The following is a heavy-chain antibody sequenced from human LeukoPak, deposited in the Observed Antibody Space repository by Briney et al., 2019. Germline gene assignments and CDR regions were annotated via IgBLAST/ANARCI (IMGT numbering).Heavy chain of an antibody. CDR3: AKDRRPWGNWNYIFDY. CDR1: GFTFNNYG. J-gene: IGHJ4*02. CDR2: IRYNGNNQ. V-gene: IGHV3-30*02. Sequence: GGSLRLSCAASGFTFNNYGMHWVRQAPGKGLEWVAFIRYNGNNQYYADSVKGRFTISRDNSKNTLYLQMNSLKGDDTAVYYCAKDRRPWGNWNYIFDYWGQGTLVTVSS. D-gene: IGHD1-7*01.